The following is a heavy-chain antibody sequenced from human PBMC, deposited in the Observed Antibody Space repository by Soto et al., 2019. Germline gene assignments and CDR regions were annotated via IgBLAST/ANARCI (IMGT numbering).Heavy chain of an antibody. Sequence: PGGSLRLSCAASGFIFAKYGMHWVRQAPGKGLKWVALITYEGSNKYYADAVKGRFTISRDNVENMVSLQLDGLRGEDTAVYYCAKARGANNWANYYGLDVWGQGTTVTVSS. CDR2: ITYEGSNK. V-gene: IGHV3-30*18. J-gene: IGHJ6*02. CDR1: GFIFAKYG. D-gene: IGHD1-1*01. CDR3: AKARGANNWANYYGLDV.